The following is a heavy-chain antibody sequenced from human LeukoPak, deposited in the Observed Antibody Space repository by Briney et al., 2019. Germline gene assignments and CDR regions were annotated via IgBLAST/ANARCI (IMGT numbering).Heavy chain of an antibody. Sequence: GGSLRLSCAASGFTFSTYSMNWVRQAPGKGREWVSSISSSSAYIYYADSLKGRFTISRDNAKNSLYLQMNSLRAEDTAVYYCARVGGYSSSWYDYWGQGTLVTVSS. CDR1: GFTFSTYS. CDR2: ISSSSAYI. CDR3: ARVGGYSSSWYDY. V-gene: IGHV3-21*01. D-gene: IGHD6-13*01. J-gene: IGHJ4*02.